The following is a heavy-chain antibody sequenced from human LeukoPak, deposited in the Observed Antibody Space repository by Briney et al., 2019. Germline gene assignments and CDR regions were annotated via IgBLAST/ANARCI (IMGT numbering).Heavy chain of an antibody. V-gene: IGHV4-34*01. CDR3: ARGLGKAEQLVWRFRLFYWFDP. CDR1: GFTFSTYW. CDR2: INHSGST. D-gene: IGHD6-6*01. J-gene: IGHJ5*02. Sequence: PGGSLRLSCAASGFTFSTYWMSWVRQPPGKGLEWIGEINHSGSTNFNPSLKSRVTISVDTSKNQFSLKLSSVTAADTAVYYCARGLGKAEQLVWRFRLFYWFDPWGQGTLVTVSS.